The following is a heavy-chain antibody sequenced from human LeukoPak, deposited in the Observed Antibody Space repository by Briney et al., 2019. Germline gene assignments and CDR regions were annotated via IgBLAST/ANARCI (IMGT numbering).Heavy chain of an antibody. CDR1: GFSFSDDW. V-gene: IGHV3-15*01. Sequence: AGGSLRLSCAASGFSFSDDWMSWVRQAPGKGLEWVGRIKKKGDGGTTDYTAPVKGRFTISRDDSKNMLYLEMSNLKIEDTAVYYCTTVTMVRDYDYWGQGTLVTVSP. CDR3: TTVTMVRDYDY. D-gene: IGHD3-10*01. J-gene: IGHJ4*02. CDR2: IKKKGDGGTT.